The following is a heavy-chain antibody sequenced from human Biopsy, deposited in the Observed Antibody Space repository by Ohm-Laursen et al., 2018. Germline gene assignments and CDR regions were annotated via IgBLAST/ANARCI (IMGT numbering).Heavy chain of an antibody. V-gene: IGHV1-58*01. J-gene: IGHJ6*02. CDR3: AATSTLYYYYYAMDV. Sequence: ASVKVSCKASGFTFSSSAVQWVRQARGQRLEWIGWIVVGSGHTNYAQKFQERVTITRDMSTSTTYMGLTSLRSEDTAVYYCAATSTLYYYYYAMDVWDQGTTITVSS. CDR1: GFTFSSSA. CDR2: IVVGSGHT.